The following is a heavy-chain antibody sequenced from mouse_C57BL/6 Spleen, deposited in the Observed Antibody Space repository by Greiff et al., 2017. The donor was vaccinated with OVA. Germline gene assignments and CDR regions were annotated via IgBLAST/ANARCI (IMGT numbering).Heavy chain of an antibody. CDR2: IYPGDGAT. J-gene: IGHJ3*01. CDR3: ASDYDLY. V-gene: IGHV1-82*01. D-gene: IGHD2-4*01. Sequence: VQLQQSGPELVKPGASVKISCKASGYAFSSSWMNWVKQRPGKGLEWIGRIYPGDGATNYNGKFKGKATLTADKSSSTAYMQLSSLTSEDSAVYFCASDYDLYWGQGTLVTVSA. CDR1: GYAFSSSW.